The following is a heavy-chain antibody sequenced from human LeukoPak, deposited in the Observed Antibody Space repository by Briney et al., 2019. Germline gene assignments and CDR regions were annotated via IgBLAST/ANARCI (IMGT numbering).Heavy chain of an antibody. V-gene: IGHV3-21*01. CDR1: GFTFSSYS. Sequence: GGSLRLSCAASGFTFSSYSMNWVRQAPGKGLEWVSSISSSSGYIYYADSLKGRFTISRDNAKNSLYLQMNSPRAEDTALYYCARDRGSGSYDLDYWGQGTLVTVSS. CDR2: ISSSSGYI. D-gene: IGHD3-10*01. CDR3: ARDRGSGSYDLDY. J-gene: IGHJ4*02.